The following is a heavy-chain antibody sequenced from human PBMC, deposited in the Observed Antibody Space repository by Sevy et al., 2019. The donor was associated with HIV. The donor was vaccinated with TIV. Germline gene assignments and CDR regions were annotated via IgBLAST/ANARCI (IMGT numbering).Heavy chain of an antibody. CDR1: IFTFSDYY. J-gene: IGHJ4*02. Sequence: GGSLRLSCAASIFTFSDYYMTWIRQAPGKGLECVSHISSGGSHIHYADSVKGRFTISRDNAKKSLYLQMNSLTAEDTALYYCARVRYNYGSYYFDYWGQGTLVTVSS. CDR2: ISSGGSHI. CDR3: ARVRYNYGSYYFDY. V-gene: IGHV3-11*01. D-gene: IGHD5-18*01.